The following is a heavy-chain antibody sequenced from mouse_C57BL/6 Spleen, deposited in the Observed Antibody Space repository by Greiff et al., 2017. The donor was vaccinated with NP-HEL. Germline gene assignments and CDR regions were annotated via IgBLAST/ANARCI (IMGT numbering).Heavy chain of an antibody. Sequence: VQLKESGGGLVQPGGSMKLSCVASGFTFSNYWMNWVRQSPEKGLEWVAQIRLKSDNYATHYAESVKGRFTISRDDSKSSVYLQMNNLRAEDTGIYYCTRDYGTAWFAYWGQGTLVTVSA. CDR3: TRDYGTAWFAY. CDR2: IRLKSDNYAT. CDR1: GFTFSNYW. V-gene: IGHV6-3*01. J-gene: IGHJ3*01. D-gene: IGHD1-1*01.